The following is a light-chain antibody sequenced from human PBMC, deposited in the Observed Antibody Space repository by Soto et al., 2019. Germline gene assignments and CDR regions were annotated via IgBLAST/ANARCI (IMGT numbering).Light chain of an antibody. CDR1: QSVSSSY. J-gene: IGKJ4*01. CDR2: GAS. V-gene: IGKV3-20*01. CDR3: QQYGSPPLT. Sequence: EIVLTQSPGTLSLSPGERATLSCRASQSVSSSYLAWYQQKPGQAPRLLIYGASSRATGIPHRFSGSGSGTDFTLNISRLETEDFAVYYCQQYGSPPLTFGGGTKVEIK.